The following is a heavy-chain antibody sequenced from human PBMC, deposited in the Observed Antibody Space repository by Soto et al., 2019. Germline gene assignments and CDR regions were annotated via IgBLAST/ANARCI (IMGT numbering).Heavy chain of an antibody. V-gene: IGHV4-4*02. CDR2: IYHRGST. D-gene: IGHD6-19*01. CDR3: ARVAVAGTRFDY. Sequence: QVQLQESGPGLVKPSGTLSLTCAVSGGSISSSNWWSWVRQPPGKGLGWIGEIYHRGSTNYNPSLKGRVTISVDKPKNQFSLKLSSVTAADTAVYYCARVAVAGTRFDYWGQGTLVTVSS. J-gene: IGHJ4*02. CDR1: GGSISSSNW.